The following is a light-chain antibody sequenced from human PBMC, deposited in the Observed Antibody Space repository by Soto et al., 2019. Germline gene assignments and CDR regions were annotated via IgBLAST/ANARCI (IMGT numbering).Light chain of an antibody. J-gene: IGKJ2*01. V-gene: IGKV3-15*01. Sequence: EIVMTQSPATLSVSPGERASLSCRASQSVGSNLAWYQQTAGQAPRLLIYGASTRATGIPARFSGSGSGTEFTLTISSLQSEDFAVYSCQQYTNWPYTFRQGTKLVIK. CDR3: QQYTNWPYT. CDR2: GAS. CDR1: QSVGSN.